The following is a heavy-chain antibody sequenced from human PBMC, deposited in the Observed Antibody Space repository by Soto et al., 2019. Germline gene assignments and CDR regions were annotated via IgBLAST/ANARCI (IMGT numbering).Heavy chain of an antibody. J-gene: IGHJ4*02. CDR3: AREATPVVTPWVFDF. CDR1: GFTLSSYS. D-gene: IGHD2-21*02. V-gene: IGHV3-48*02. Sequence: HPGGSLRLSCATSGFTLSSYSMNWLRQAPGKGLESVSFISTSISNIYYADSVKGRFTISRDNAQNSLYLHMDSLRNEDTAVYYCAREATPVVTPWVFDFWGRGTLVTVSS. CDR2: ISTSISNI.